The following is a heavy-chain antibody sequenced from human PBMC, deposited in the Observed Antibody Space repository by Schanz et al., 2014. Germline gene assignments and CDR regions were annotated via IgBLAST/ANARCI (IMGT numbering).Heavy chain of an antibody. D-gene: IGHD3-22*01. CDR1: TFTFSSDW. CDR2: IGTSGGT. Sequence: EVQLAESGGGLVQPGGSLRLSCAASTFTFSSDWMSWVRQAPGKGLEWVSTIGTSGGTNYAESVKGRFTISRDNSKNTLYLQMNSLRAEDTAVYYCARPPHDSSGYYPFDYWGQGTLVTVSS. CDR3: ARPPHDSSGYYPFDY. J-gene: IGHJ4*02. V-gene: IGHV3-23*04.